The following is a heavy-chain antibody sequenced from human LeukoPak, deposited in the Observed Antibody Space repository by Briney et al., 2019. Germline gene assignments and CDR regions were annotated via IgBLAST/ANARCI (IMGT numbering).Heavy chain of an antibody. V-gene: IGHV4-59*01. CDR3: AKRRIAVASPFDY. J-gene: IGHJ4*02. CDR1: GASITSYY. D-gene: IGHD6-19*01. CDR2: IYYSGST. Sequence: SETLSLTCAVSGASITSYYWSWIRQPPGKGLEWIGYIYYSGSTNYNPSLKSRVTMSVDTSKNEFSLKLSSLTHAATACDYYAKRRIAVASPFDYWGQGTLVTVSS.